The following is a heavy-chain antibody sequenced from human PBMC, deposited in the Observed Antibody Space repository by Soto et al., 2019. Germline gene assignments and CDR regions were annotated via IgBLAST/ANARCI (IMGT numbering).Heavy chain of an antibody. J-gene: IGHJ6*02. V-gene: IGHV1-18*04. Sequence: GASVKFSCKASGYTFTSYGISWVRQAPGQGLEWMGWVSAYNGNTNYAQKLQGRVTMTTDTSTSTAYMELRSLRSDDTAVYYCARDRGLDSILYYYYYYGMDVWGQGTTVTVSS. CDR2: VSAYNGNT. CDR1: GYTFTSYG. D-gene: IGHD3-10*01. CDR3: ARDRGLDSILYYYYYYGMDV.